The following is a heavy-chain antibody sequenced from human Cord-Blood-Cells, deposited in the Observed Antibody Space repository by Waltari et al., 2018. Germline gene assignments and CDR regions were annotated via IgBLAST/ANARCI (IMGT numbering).Heavy chain of an antibody. CDR2: MYHSGST. CDR1: GGSISSSNW. V-gene: IGHV4-4*02. Sequence: QVQLQESGPGLVKPSGTLSLTCAVSGGSISSSNWWRWVRPPPGKGLEWIGEMYHSGSTNYNPSLKRRVTISLDKSKNQFSLKLSSVTAADTAVYYCARLIAVAGTSYFDLWGRGTLVTVSS. J-gene: IGHJ2*01. CDR3: ARLIAVAGTSYFDL. D-gene: IGHD6-19*01.